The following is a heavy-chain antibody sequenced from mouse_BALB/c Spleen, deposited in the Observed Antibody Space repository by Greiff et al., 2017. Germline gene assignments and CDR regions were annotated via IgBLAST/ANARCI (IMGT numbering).Heavy chain of an antibody. Sequence: DVLLVESGGGLVKPGGSLKLSCAASGFTFSSYAMSWVRQTPEKRLEWVASISSGGSTYYPDSVMGRFTISRDNSRNILYLQMSSLRSEDTAMYYCAREEVRREVFAYGGQGTLVTVSA. V-gene: IGHV5-6-5*01. CDR2: ISSGGST. J-gene: IGHJ3*01. D-gene: IGHD1-2*01. CDR3: AREEVRREVFAY. CDR1: GFTFSSYA.